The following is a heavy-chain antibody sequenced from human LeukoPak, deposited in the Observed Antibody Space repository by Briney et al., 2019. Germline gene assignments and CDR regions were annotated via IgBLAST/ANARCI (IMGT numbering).Heavy chain of an antibody. J-gene: IGHJ4*02. V-gene: IGHV4-4*02. Sequence: SGTLSLTCGVSGGSISTTNWWTWVRQPPGEGLEWIGEVHLSGRTHYNPSLESRVTMSVDMSENHTSLRLTSVTAADTAVYYCAREGGPYRPLDYSGQGTLVTVSS. CDR2: VHLSGRT. CDR3: AREGGPYRPLDY. CDR1: GGSISTTNW.